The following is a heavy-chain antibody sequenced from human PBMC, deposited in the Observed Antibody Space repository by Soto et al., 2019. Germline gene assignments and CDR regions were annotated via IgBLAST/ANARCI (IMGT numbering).Heavy chain of an antibody. CDR1: GVTFSSYA. Sequence: PVKVSCKASGVTFSSYAISWVRQAQGQGLEWMGGIIPIFGTANYAQKFQGRVTITADESTSTAYMELSSLRSEDTAVYYCARDLDGRQLVCGMDVWGQGTTVTVSS. CDR3: ARDLDGRQLVCGMDV. V-gene: IGHV1-69*13. CDR2: IIPIFGTA. D-gene: IGHD6-13*01. J-gene: IGHJ6*02.